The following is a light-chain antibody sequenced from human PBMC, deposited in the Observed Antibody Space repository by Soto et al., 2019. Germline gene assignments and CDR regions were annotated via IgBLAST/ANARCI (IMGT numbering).Light chain of an antibody. CDR3: QQYGDSLLT. J-gene: IGKJ4*01. V-gene: IGKV3-20*01. CDR2: HAS. CDR1: QSISSSY. Sequence: ENVLTQSPGTLSLSPGERATLSSRAGQSISSSYLAWYRQKPGQTPRLLIYHASSRATGIPDRFSGSGSGTDFTLPISRLEPEDFAVYYCQQYGDSLLTFGGGTKVEIK.